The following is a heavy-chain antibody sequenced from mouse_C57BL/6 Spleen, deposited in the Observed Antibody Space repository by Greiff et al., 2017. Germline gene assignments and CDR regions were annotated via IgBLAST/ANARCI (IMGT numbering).Heavy chain of an antibody. J-gene: IGHJ2*01. CDR2: ISDGGSYT. D-gene: IGHD2-4*01. Sequence: EVMLVESGGGLVKPGGSLKLSCAASGFTFSSYAMSWVRQTPEKRLEWVATISDGGSYTYYPDNVKGRVTIARDNAKNNLYLQMSHLKSEDTAMYYCARIYYDYDVWGFDYWGQGTTLTVSS. CDR3: ARIYYDYDVWGFDY. CDR1: GFTFSSYA. V-gene: IGHV5-4*03.